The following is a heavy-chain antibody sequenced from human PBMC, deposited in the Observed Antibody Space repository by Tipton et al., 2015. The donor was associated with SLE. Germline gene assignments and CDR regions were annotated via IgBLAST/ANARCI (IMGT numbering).Heavy chain of an antibody. D-gene: IGHD6-13*01. CDR1: GGSITSHY. CDR3: ARELRATAGPYYYYYMDV. V-gene: IGHV4-4*07. Sequence: TLSLTCTVSGGSITSHYWNWIRQPAGRGLEWIGRIYTSGSINYNPSLKSRVSISVDTSKNQFSLKMNSVTAADTAVYYCARELRATAGPYYYYYMDVWGKGTTVTVSS. J-gene: IGHJ6*03. CDR2: IYTSGSI.